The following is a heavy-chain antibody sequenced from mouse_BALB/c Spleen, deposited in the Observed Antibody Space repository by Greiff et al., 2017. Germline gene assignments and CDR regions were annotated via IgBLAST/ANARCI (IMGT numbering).Heavy chain of an antibody. CDR1: GYSITSGYY. CDR2: ISYDGSN. CDR3: ARGYYNYYYAMDY. V-gene: IGHV3-6*02. Sequence: VQLQQSGPGLVKPSQSLSLTCSVTGYSITSGYYWNWIRQFPGNKLEWMGYISYDGSNNYNPSLKNRISITRDTSKNQFFLKLNSVTTEDTATYYCARGYYNYYYAMDYWGQGTSVTVSS. J-gene: IGHJ4*01. D-gene: IGHD2-3*01.